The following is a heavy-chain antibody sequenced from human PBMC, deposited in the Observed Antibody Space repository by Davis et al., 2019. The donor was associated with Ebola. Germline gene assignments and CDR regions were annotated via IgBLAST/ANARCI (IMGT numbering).Heavy chain of an antibody. CDR1: GGSFSGYY. D-gene: IGHD2-15*01. Sequence: PSETLSLTCAVYGGSFSGYYWSWIRQPPGKGLEWIGEINHSGSTNYNPSLKSRVTISVDTSKNQFSLKLSSVTAADTAVYYCARQVARTPLCDYWGQGTLVTVSS. J-gene: IGHJ4*02. CDR2: INHSGST. CDR3: ARQVARTPLCDY. V-gene: IGHV4-34*01.